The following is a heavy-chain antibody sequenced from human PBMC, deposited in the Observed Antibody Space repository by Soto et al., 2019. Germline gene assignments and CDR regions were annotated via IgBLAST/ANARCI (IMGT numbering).Heavy chain of an antibody. D-gene: IGHD2-15*01. J-gene: IGHJ6*03. Sequence: GSLRLSCAASGFTFSSYGMHWVRQAPGKGLEWVAVIWDDGSHNYHADSVKGRFTISRDDSKSTLSLQMDSLRAEDTAVYYCARHRGSIDHYYMDVWGKGTTVTVSS. V-gene: IGHV3-33*01. CDR3: ARHRGSIDHYYMDV. CDR1: GFTFSSYG. CDR2: IWDDGSHN.